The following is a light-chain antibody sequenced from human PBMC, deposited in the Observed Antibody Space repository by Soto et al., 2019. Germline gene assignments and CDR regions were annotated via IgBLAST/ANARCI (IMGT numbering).Light chain of an antibody. CDR1: QSVRRN. J-gene: IGKJ1*01. CDR2: GAS. Sequence: ILMTQSPATLSVSAGERATLSCRASQSVRRNLAWYQQKPGQAPRLLIYGASTRATGIPARFSGSGSGTEFTLTISSLQSEDFEIYYCQQYNNWPRTFGQGTKVDIK. CDR3: QQYNNWPRT. V-gene: IGKV3-15*01.